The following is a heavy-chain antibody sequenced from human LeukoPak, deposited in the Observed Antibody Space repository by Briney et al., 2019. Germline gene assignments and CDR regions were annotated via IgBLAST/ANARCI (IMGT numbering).Heavy chain of an antibody. Sequence: PSQTLSLTCTVSGGSISSDDYYWSWIRQPPGKGLEWIGYIYYSGSTYYNPSLKSRVTISVDTSKNQFSLKLSSVTAADTAVYYCARENLSKSNLRLGELPADYWGQGTLVTVSS. CDR1: GGSISSDDYY. D-gene: IGHD3-16*01. J-gene: IGHJ4*02. V-gene: IGHV4-30-4*01. CDR2: IYYSGST. CDR3: ARENLSKSNLRLGELPADY.